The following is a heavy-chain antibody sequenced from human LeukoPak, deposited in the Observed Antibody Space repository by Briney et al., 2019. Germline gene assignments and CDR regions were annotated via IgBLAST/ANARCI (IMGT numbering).Heavy chain of an antibody. CDR1: GFTFSSFG. CDR2: IRYDASNK. CDR3: VRGVGVSRFNYFDP. V-gene: IGHV3-33*01. Sequence: AGWSLRLSCAASGFTFSSFGMHWVRQAPGKGLEWVAVIRYDASNKYYADSVKGRFTISRDNSKNTLFLQMNSLRDDDTAVYYCVRGVGVSRFNYFDPWGQGTLVIVSS. D-gene: IGHD6-13*01. J-gene: IGHJ5*02.